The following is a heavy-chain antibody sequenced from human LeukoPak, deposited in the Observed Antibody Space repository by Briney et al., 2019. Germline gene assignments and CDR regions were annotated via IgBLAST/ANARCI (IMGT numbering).Heavy chain of an antibody. Sequence: KPSETLSLTCTASGGSISSGGYYWSWIRQHPGKGLEWIGYIYYSGSTYYNPSLKSRVTISVDTSKNQFSLKLSSVTAADTAVYYCARYCSGGSCYSGFLDYGMDVWGQGATVTVSS. D-gene: IGHD2-15*01. J-gene: IGHJ6*02. V-gene: IGHV4-31*03. CDR3: ARYCSGGSCYSGFLDYGMDV. CDR2: IYYSGST. CDR1: GGSISSGGYY.